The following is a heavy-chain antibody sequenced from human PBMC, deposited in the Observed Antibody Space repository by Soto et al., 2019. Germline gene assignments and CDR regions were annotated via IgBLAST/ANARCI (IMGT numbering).Heavy chain of an antibody. D-gene: IGHD5-18*01. J-gene: IGHJ3*02. CDR2: IIPIFGTA. V-gene: IGHV1-69*13. CDR3: ARGRGYSYGRHDAFDI. Sequence: SSVKVACKAAGSTFSIYPISWGRNTHEQGLEWMGGIIPIFGTANYAQKFQGRVTITADESTSTAYMELSSLRSEDTAVYYCARGRGYSYGRHDAFDIWGKGTMVTVSS. CDR1: GSTFSIYP.